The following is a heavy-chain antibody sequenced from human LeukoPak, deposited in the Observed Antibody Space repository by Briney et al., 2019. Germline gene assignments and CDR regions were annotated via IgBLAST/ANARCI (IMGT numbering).Heavy chain of an antibody. J-gene: IGHJ4*02. Sequence: VKVSCKASGGTFSSYAISWVRQAPGQGLEWMGRTIPILGIANYAQKFQGRVTITADKSTSTAYMELSSLRSEDTAVYYCAREQQWLVLFDYWGQGTLVTVSS. V-gene: IGHV1-69*04. D-gene: IGHD6-19*01. CDR3: AREQQWLVLFDY. CDR1: GGTFSSYA. CDR2: TIPILGIA.